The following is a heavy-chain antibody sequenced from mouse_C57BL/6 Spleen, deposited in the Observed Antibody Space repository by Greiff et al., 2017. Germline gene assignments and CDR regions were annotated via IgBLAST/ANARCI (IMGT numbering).Heavy chain of an antibody. D-gene: IGHD2-3*01. CDR3: ARWLLDDYYAIDY. V-gene: IGHV1-80*01. Sequence: VQLVESGAELVKPGASVKISCKASGYAFRRYWMNWVKQRPGQGLEWIGQIYPGDGDTNYNGKFKGKAPLTADKSSSTAYMQLSSLTSEDSAVYVWARWLLDDYYAIDYWGQGTSVTVSS. CDR2: IYPGDGDT. CDR1: GYAFRRYW. J-gene: IGHJ4*01.